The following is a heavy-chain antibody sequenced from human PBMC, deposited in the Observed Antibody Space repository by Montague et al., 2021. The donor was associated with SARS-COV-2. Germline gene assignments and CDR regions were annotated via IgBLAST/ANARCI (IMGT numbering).Heavy chain of an antibody. D-gene: IGHD3-10*01. J-gene: IGHJ6*02. V-gene: IGHV4-34*01. CDR3: ARVRYYGSGTSLGMDV. CDR1: GGSFSGYY. CDR2: INHSGST. Sequence: SETLSLTCAVYGGSFSGYYWSWIRQPSGKGLEWIGEINHSGSTNYNPSLKSRVTISVDTSKNQFSLKLSSVTAADTAVYYCARVRYYGSGTSLGMDVWGQGTTATVSS.